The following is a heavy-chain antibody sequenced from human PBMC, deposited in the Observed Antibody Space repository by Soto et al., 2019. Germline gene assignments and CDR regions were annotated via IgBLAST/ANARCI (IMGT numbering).Heavy chain of an antibody. D-gene: IGHD6-6*01. J-gene: IGHJ2*01. CDR2: INAGNGNT. V-gene: IGHV1-3*01. CDR3: ARVAYSSSFGADWYFDL. Sequence: QVQLVQSGAEVKKPGASVKVSCKASGYTFTSYAMHWVRQAPGQRLEWMGWINAGNGNTKYSQKFQGRVTITRDTSASTAYMELSGLRSEDTAVYYCARVAYSSSFGADWYFDLWGRGTLVTVSS. CDR1: GYTFTSYA.